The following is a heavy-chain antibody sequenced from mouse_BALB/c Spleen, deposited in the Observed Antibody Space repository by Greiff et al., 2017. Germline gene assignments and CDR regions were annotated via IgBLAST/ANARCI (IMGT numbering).Heavy chain of an antibody. J-gene: IGHJ3*01. V-gene: IGHV2-9-2*01. Sequence: QVQLKQSGPGLVAPSQSLSITCTVSGFSLTSYDISWIRQPPGKGLEWLGVIWTGGGTNYNSAFMSRLSISKDNSKSQVFLKMNSLQTDDTAIYYCVRDQNYGSSPWFAYWGQGTLVTVSA. D-gene: IGHD1-1*01. CDR3: VRDQNYGSSPWFAY. CDR2: IWTGGGT. CDR1: GFSLTSYD.